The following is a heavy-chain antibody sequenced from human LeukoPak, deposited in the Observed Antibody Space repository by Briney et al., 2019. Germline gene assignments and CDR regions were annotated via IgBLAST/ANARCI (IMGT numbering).Heavy chain of an antibody. D-gene: IGHD2-2*01. J-gene: IGHJ6*02. CDR1: EFTFSSYA. V-gene: IGHV3-23*01. Sequence: GGSLRLSCAASEFTFSSYAMTWVRQAPGKGLEWVSAINDAGGITYYADSVKGRFTMSRDNAKNSLYLQMNSLRAEDTAVYYCARVFFNQYGVDVWGQGTTVTVSS. CDR2: INDAGGIT. CDR3: ARVFFNQYGVDV.